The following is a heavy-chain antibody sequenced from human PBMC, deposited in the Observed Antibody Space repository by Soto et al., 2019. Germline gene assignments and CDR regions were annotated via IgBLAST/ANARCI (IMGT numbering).Heavy chain of an antibody. Sequence: GASVKVSCKASGYTFTSYGISWVRQAPGQGLEWMGWISAYNGNTNYAQKLQGRVTMTTDTSTSTAYMELRSLRSDDTAVYYCARVSRYYDYVWGSYRYTGDFDYWGQGTLVTVSS. CDR3: ARVSRYYDYVWGSYRYTGDFDY. CDR1: GYTFTSYG. D-gene: IGHD3-16*02. CDR2: ISAYNGNT. V-gene: IGHV1-18*01. J-gene: IGHJ4*02.